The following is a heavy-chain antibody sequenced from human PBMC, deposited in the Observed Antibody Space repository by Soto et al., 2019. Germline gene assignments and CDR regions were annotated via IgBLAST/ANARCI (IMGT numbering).Heavy chain of an antibody. CDR2: VYYRGTT. V-gene: IGHV4-39*01. Sequence: SETLSLTCTVSGGSINSANYYWGWIRQPPGKGLEWIGNVYYRGTTYYNPSLKGRVTISVDTSKNQFSLKLSSVTAANSAVFFCVRHQRYSSGWYIDYWGQGTPVTVSS. J-gene: IGHJ4*02. CDR3: VRHQRYSSGWYIDY. CDR1: GGSINSANYY. D-gene: IGHD6-19*01.